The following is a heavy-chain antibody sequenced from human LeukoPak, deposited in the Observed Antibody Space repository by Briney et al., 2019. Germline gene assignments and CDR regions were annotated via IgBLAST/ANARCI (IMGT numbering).Heavy chain of an antibody. J-gene: IGHJ4*02. CDR3: AREAGIVVVPAAPDY. Sequence: PGGSLRLSCAASGFTFSSYAMHWVRQAPGKGLEGGAVISYDGSNKYYADSVKGRFTISRDNSKNTLYLQMNSLRAEDTAVYYCAREAGIVVVPAAPDYWGQGTLVTVSS. CDR2: ISYDGSNK. V-gene: IGHV3-30-3*01. CDR1: GFTFSSYA. D-gene: IGHD2-2*01.